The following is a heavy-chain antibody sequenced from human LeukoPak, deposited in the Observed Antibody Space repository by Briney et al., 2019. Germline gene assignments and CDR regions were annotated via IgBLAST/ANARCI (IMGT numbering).Heavy chain of an antibody. CDR2: ISYDGSSK. D-gene: IGHD3-22*01. J-gene: IGHJ4*02. CDR3: AKGGDSSGYYLDY. V-gene: IGHV3-30*18. Sequence: PGRSLRLSCAASGFTFSSYGMHWVRQAPGKGLEWVAVISYDGSSKYYADSVKGRFTISRDNSKNTLYLQMNSLRAEDTAVYYCAKGGDSSGYYLDYWGQGTLVTVSS. CDR1: GFTFSSYG.